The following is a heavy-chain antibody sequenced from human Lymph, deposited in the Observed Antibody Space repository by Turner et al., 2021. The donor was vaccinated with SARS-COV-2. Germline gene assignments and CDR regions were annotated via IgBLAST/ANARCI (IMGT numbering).Heavy chain of an antibody. CDR1: GYTFTSYD. J-gene: IGHJ5*02. CDR3: ARAAQLTVWFDP. CDR2: MNPTSGNT. Sequence: QVQLVQSGAQLMKHGASVKVSCKASGYTFTSYDSNWVRQATGQGLEWMGWMNPTSGNTGYAQKFQGRVTMTRNTSISTAYMELSSLRSEDTAVYYCARAAQLTVWFDPWGQGTLVTVSS. V-gene: IGHV1-8*01. D-gene: IGHD3-9*01.